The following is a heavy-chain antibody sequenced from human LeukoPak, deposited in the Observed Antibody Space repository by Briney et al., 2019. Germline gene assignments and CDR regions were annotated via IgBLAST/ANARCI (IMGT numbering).Heavy chain of an antibody. CDR3: ATGGIYSLLDY. Sequence: ASVKVSCKVSGHTLTDLSTHWVRQAPGRGLEWMGGIDPEDGETIYAQKFQGRVTMTEDTSTDTAYMELSSLRYEDTAVYYCATGGIYSLLDYWGQGTLVTVSS. J-gene: IGHJ4*02. CDR2: IDPEDGET. V-gene: IGHV1-24*01. CDR1: GHTLTDLS. D-gene: IGHD1-26*01.